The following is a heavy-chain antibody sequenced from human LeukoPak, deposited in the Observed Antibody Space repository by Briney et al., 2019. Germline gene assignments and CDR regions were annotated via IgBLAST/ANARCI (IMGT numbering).Heavy chain of an antibody. CDR1: GGSISSGYY. Sequence: SETLSLTCAVSGGSISSGYYWGWIRQPPGKGLEWIGTIYHSGSTFYNPSLKSRVTISVDTSKNQFSLKLSSVTAADTAVYYCARERGDNWNVGPWGQGTLVTVSS. CDR3: ARERGDNWNVGP. D-gene: IGHD1-20*01. J-gene: IGHJ5*02. V-gene: IGHV4-38-2*02. CDR2: IYHSGST.